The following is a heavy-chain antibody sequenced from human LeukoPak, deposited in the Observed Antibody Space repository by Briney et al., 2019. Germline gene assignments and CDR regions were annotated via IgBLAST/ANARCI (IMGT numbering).Heavy chain of an antibody. CDR3: TGSFGELSFFAY. J-gene: IGHJ4*02. V-gene: IGHV3-49*04. D-gene: IGHD3-10*01. Sequence: GGSLRLFCTASGFTFGDYGMSRVRQAPGKGLEWVGFIRGKAYGGTTEYAASVKGRFTISRDDSKSIAYLQVNSLKTEDTAVYYCTGSFGELSFFAYWGQGTLVTVSS. CDR1: GFTFGDYG. CDR2: IRGKAYGGTT.